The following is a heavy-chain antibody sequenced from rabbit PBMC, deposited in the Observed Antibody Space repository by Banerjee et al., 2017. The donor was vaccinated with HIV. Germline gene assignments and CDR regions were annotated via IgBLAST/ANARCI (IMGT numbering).Heavy chain of an antibody. Sequence: QSLEESGGGLVKPGASLTLTCKASGIDFSSYGISWVRQAPGKGLEWIGCIYVGSSGSTAYATWAKGRFTISKTSSTTVTLQMTSLTAADTATYFCARIHHSSGGYVSAGDGHFKLWGQGTLVTVS. V-gene: IGHV1S40*01. CDR1: GIDFSSYG. CDR3: ARIHHSSGGYVSAGDGHFKL. CDR2: IYVGSSGST. J-gene: IGHJ4*01. D-gene: IGHD1-1*01.